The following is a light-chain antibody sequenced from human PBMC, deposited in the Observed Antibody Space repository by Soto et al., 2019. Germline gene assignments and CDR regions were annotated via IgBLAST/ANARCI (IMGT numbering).Light chain of an antibody. CDR1: SSNIGAGYD. Sequence: QSVLTQPPSVSGAPGQRVTISCTGSSSNIGAGYDVHWYQQLPGTAPKLLIYGNSNRPSGVPDRFSGSKSGTSASLAIPGLQAEDEAEYYCQSYDSSLSVYVFGTGTKVTVL. V-gene: IGLV1-40*01. CDR3: QSYDSSLSVYV. CDR2: GNS. J-gene: IGLJ1*01.